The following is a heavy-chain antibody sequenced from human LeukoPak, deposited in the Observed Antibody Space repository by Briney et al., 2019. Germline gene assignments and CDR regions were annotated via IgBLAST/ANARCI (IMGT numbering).Heavy chain of an antibody. CDR3: TTDLGDYGSGSYTSKDI. Sequence: GGALPLSCAACGFTLRNAWMIWLRQAPGKAREWVGRIKSKTDCWATHYAPPAKGRFPISREDSKNTLFPQVERLNTEDQAVLCCTTDLGDYGSGSYTSKDIWGQGTMVTV. CDR1: GFTLRNAW. J-gene: IGHJ3*02. V-gene: IGHV3-15*01. D-gene: IGHD3-10*01. CDR2: IKSKTDCWAT.